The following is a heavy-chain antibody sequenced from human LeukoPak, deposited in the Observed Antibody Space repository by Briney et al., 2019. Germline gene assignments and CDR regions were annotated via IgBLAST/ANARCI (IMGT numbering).Heavy chain of an antibody. J-gene: IGHJ3*02. Sequence: ASVKVSCKASGYTFTSYAMNWVRQAPGQGLEWMGWINTNTGNPTYAQGFTGRFVFSLDTSVSTAYLQISSLKAEDTAVYYCARDQWSLRFLEWLLLVHAFDIWGQGTMVTVSS. V-gene: IGHV7-4-1*02. CDR3: ARDQWSLRFLEWLLLVHAFDI. CDR2: INTNTGNP. CDR1: GYTFTSYA. D-gene: IGHD3-3*01.